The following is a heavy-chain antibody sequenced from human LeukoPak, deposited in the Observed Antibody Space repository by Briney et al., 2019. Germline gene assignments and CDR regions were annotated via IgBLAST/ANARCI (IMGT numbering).Heavy chain of an antibody. CDR1: GFTSTNYA. V-gene: IGHV3-23*01. CDR2: LIGSSGST. J-gene: IGHJ4*02. D-gene: IGHD5-12*01. CDR3: AKGAYDYIEIGYFDS. Sequence: GRSLRHSCAASGFTSTNYAMNWVRQAPGKGLEWVSVLIGSSGSTDYADSVKGRFTISRDTSKNTLFLQMNSLRAEDTAIYYCAKGAYDYIEIGYFDSWGQGTLVTVSS.